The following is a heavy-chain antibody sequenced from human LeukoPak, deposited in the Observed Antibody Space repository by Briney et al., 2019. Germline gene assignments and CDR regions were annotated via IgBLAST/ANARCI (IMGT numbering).Heavy chain of an antibody. CDR2: ISYDGSNK. D-gene: IGHD3-22*01. J-gene: IGHJ4*02. V-gene: IGHV3-30*18. CDR1: GFTFSSYG. Sequence: GRSLRLSCAASGFTFSSYGMHWVRQAPGKGLEWVAVISYDGSNKYYADSVKGRFTISRDNSKNTLYLQMNSLRAEDTAVYYCAKDEGGYYYDSSGLFGYWGQGTLVTVSS. CDR3: AKDEGGYYYDSSGLFGY.